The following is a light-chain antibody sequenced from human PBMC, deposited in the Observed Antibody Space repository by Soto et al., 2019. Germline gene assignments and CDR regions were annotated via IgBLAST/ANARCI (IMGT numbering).Light chain of an antibody. CDR2: DVY. V-gene: IGLV2-8*01. J-gene: IGLJ3*02. CDR3: ISYAGSSTWV. Sequence: QSAPTQPPSASGSPGQSATISCTGTSSDVGGYNYVSWYQQYPGKAPKLMIYDVYKRPSGVPDRFSGSKSGNTASLTVSGIQPEDEADYYCISYAGSSTWVFGVGTQLTVL. CDR1: SSDVGGYNY.